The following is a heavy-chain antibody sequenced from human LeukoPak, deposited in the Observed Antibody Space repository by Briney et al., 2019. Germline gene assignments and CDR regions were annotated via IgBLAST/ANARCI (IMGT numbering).Heavy chain of an antibody. J-gene: IGHJ5*02. Sequence: SETLSLTCTVSGGSISSSSYYWGWIRQPPGRGLGWIGYIYYGGSTNYNPSLKSRITISVDTSKNQFSMKLSSVTAADTAVYYCARQRLNLRAHYGDYGGSWFDPWGQGTLVTVSS. CDR3: ARQRLNLRAHYGDYGGSWFDP. D-gene: IGHD4-17*01. CDR1: GGSISSSSYY. CDR2: IYYGGST. V-gene: IGHV4-61*05.